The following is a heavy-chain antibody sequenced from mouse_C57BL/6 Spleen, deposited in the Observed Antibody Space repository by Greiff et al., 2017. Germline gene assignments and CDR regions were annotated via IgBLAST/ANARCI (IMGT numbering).Heavy chain of an antibody. D-gene: IGHD2-2*01. Sequence: QVQLQQPGAELVRPGSSVKLSCKASGYTFTSYWMHWVKQRPIQGLEWIGNIDPSDSETHYNQKFKDKATLTVDKSSSTAYMQLSSLTSEDSAVYYCARYGYDYAMDYWGQGTSVTVAS. V-gene: IGHV1-52*01. CDR2: IDPSDSET. J-gene: IGHJ4*01. CDR3: ARYGYDYAMDY. CDR1: GYTFTSYW.